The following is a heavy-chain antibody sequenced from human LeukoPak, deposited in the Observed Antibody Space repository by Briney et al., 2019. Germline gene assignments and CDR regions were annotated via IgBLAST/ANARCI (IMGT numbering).Heavy chain of an antibody. CDR3: ASTRRAAVAGRFDS. V-gene: IGHV4-4*09. D-gene: IGHD6-19*01. CDR2: IYHSGNT. CDR1: GASRSSNY. J-gene: IGHJ4*02. Sequence: PSETLSLTCNVSGASRSSNYWSWIRQPPGKGLEWIGYIYHSGNTNYSPSLESRVTMSVDESKNQFSLRVHFVSAADTAVYYCASTRRAAVAGRFDSWGQGTLVTVSS.